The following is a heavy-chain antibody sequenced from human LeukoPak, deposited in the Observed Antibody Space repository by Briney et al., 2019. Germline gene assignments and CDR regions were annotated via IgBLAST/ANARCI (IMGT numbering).Heavy chain of an antibody. J-gene: IGHJ4*02. Sequence: GGSLRLSCAASGFTFNNYAMSWVRQAPGKGLEWVSAITGSGIGTYYADSVKGRFTISRDNPKSTLFLQMNSLIAEDTAVYYCARGSPYGSGSWDYWGQGTLVTVSS. CDR3: ARGSPYGSGSWDY. CDR2: ITGSGIGT. CDR1: GFTFNNYA. V-gene: IGHV3-23*01. D-gene: IGHD3-10*01.